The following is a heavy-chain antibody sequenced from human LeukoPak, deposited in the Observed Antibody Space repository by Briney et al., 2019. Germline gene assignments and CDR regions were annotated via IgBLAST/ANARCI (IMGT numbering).Heavy chain of an antibody. D-gene: IGHD6-19*01. CDR1: GFTFSSYS. CDR3: ARVFVAGTSN. Sequence: GGSLRLSCAASGFTFSSYSMNWVRQAPGKGLEWVSSISSSSSYIYYADSVKGRFTISRDNAKNSLYLQMNSLRAEDTAVYFCARVFVAGTSNWGQGTLVTVSS. J-gene: IGHJ4*02. V-gene: IGHV3-21*01. CDR2: ISSSSSYI.